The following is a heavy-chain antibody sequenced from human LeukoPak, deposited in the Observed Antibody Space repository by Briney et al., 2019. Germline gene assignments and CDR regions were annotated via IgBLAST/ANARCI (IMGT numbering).Heavy chain of an antibody. D-gene: IGHD4-17*01. Sequence: GSLRLSCAASGFTFSSYAMSWVRQAPGKGLEWVSAISGSGGSTYYADSVKGRFTISRDNSKNTLYLQMNSLRAEDTAVYYCAKDFGDSHAFDIWGQGTMVTVSS. CDR3: AKDFGDSHAFDI. V-gene: IGHV3-23*01. CDR2: ISGSGGST. J-gene: IGHJ3*02. CDR1: GFTFSSYA.